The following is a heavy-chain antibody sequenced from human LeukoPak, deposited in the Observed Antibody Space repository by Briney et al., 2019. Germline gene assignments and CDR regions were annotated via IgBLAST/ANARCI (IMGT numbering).Heavy chain of an antibody. CDR1: GFTFSSYW. Sequence: PGGSLRLSCVASGFTFSSYWMHWVRQDPRKGLEWVANIKQDGSEKYYVDSVKGRFIISRDNAKNSLYLQMNSLRAEDTAAHYCARAKWELRVLLGYWGQGTLVTVSS. D-gene: IGHD1-26*01. CDR2: IKQDGSEK. J-gene: IGHJ4*02. CDR3: ARAKWELRVLLGY. V-gene: IGHV3-7*01.